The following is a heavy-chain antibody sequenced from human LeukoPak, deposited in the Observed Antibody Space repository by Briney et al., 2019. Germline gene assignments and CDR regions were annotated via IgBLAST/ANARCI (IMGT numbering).Heavy chain of an antibody. D-gene: IGHD6-19*01. V-gene: IGHV3-23*01. Sequence: PGGSLRLPCAASGFTFSNSAMIWVRQAPGEGLEWVSTLSGSGITTYYADSVKGRFTISRDSSKNTLYLQMNSLRAEDTAVYYCAKGIYSSGWSYFDYWGHGTLVTVSS. CDR3: AKGIYSSGWSYFDY. CDR2: LSGSGITT. J-gene: IGHJ4*01. CDR1: GFTFSNSA.